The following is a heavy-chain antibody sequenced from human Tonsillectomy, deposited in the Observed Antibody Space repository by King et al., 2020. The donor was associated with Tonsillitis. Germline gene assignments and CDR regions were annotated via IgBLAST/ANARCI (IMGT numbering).Heavy chain of an antibody. CDR1: GFSFRNYG. V-gene: IGHV3-33*05. J-gene: IGHJ6*02. CDR2: ISYDGNNA. D-gene: IGHD4-23*01. Sequence: VQLVESGGGVVQPWRSVRLSCAASGFSFRNYGMHWVRQAPGKGLEWVAVISYDGNNANYAESVRGRFTVSRDNSRNMMYVQMNLLRAEDTAVYYCARDMGSRTVVIPAYQYNGMDVWGQGTTVTVSS. CDR3: ARDMGSRTVVIPAYQYNGMDV.